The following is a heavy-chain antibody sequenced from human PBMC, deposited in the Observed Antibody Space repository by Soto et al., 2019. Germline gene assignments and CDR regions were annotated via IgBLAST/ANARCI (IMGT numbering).Heavy chain of an antibody. J-gene: IGHJ4*02. CDR1: GFTFSKAW. Sequence: GGSLRLSCATSGFTFSKAWVGWVRQAPGKGLEWVGRIMSKTDGGTTDYAAPVKGRFTISRDDSKSTLYLQMNSLKTEDNAFYYCNKDSGTSPYSFDYWGQGTLATVSS. CDR2: IMSKTDGGTT. D-gene: IGHD5-12*01. CDR3: NKDSGTSPYSFDY. V-gene: IGHV3-15*01.